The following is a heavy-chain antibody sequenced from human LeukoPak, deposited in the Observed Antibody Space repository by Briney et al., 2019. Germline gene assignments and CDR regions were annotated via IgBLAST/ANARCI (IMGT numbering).Heavy chain of an antibody. CDR2: THTSRRT. J-gene: IGHJ3*02. CDR1: GGSISSYY. D-gene: IGHD2-2*01. V-gene: IGHV4-4*07. Sequence: SETLSLTCTVPGGSISSYYWSWIRQPAGKGLEFVGRTHTSRRTDYNPSLRGRLTMSLDTSQNQFSLRLTSVTAADTAVYYCARTILPAQNGGAFDIWGPGTMVTVAS. CDR3: ARTILPAQNGGAFDI.